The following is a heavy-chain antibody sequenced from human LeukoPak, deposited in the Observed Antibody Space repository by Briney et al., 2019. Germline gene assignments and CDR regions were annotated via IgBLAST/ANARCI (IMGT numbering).Heavy chain of an antibody. CDR1: GGSFSGYY. Sequence: SETLSLTCAVYGGSFSGYYWSWIRQPPGKGLEWIGEINHSGSTNYNPSLKSRVTISVDTSKNQFSLKLSSVTAADTAVYYCAKMGSGSSLYYYYMDVWGKGTTVTVSS. D-gene: IGHD3-10*01. CDR3: AKMGSGSSLYYYYMDV. V-gene: IGHV4-34*01. J-gene: IGHJ6*03. CDR2: INHSGST.